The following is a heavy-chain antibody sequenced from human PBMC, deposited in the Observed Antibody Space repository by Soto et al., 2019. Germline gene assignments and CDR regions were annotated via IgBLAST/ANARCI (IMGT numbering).Heavy chain of an antibody. V-gene: IGHV1-18*01. CDR2: TSAYNGNR. CDR3: ARGEFLEWLPSAEFFHY. D-gene: IGHD3-3*01. CDR1: GYTFNNYG. Sequence: QVQLVQSGAEVKKPGASVKVSCKASGYTFNNYGITWVRQAPGQGLEWMGWTSAYNGNRNYAQKFQGRVTMTTDTSTSRAYMELRSLRSDDTAVYYCARGEFLEWLPSAEFFHYWGQGTLVTVSS. J-gene: IGHJ1*01.